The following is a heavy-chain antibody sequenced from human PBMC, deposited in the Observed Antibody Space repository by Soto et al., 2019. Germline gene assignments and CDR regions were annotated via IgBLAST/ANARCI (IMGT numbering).Heavy chain of an antibody. CDR1: GFTFASND. Sequence: QVQLVQSGAEVKKPGASVKVSCKASGFTFASNDINWVRQAPGQGLQWMGWMNANVDATDSPQEFKGRVSMTWNASISTADLELHNLKSDYTAVYYCAREVVGGGSLGLDPWGQGSLVTVSS. CDR2: MNANVDAT. V-gene: IGHV1-8*01. CDR3: AREVVGGGSLGLDP. D-gene: IGHD2-15*01. J-gene: IGHJ5*02.